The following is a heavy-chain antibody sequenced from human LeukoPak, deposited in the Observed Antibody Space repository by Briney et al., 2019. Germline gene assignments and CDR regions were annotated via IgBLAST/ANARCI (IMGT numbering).Heavy chain of an antibody. CDR1: GYTFTGHY. CDR2: INPNSGDT. V-gene: IGHV1-2*02. D-gene: IGHD2-15*01. J-gene: IGHJ5*02. Sequence: GASVKVSCKASGYTFTGHYMHWVRQAPGQGLEWMGWINPNSGDTNYAQKFQGSVTMTRDTSISTAYMELSSLRSDDTAVYYCARDISDIVVVVAAMDPPNWFDPWGQGTLVTVSS. CDR3: ARDISDIVVVVAAMDPPNWFDP.